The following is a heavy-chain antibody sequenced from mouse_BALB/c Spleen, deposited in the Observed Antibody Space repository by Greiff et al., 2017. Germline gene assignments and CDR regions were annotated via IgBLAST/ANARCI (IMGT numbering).Heavy chain of an antibody. Sequence: DVQLVESGGGLVQPGGSRKLSCAASGFTFSSFGMHWVRQAPEKGLEWVAYISSGSSTIYYADTVKGRFTISRDNPKNTLFLQMTSLRSEDTAMYYCARENWEGYAMDYWGQGTSVTVSS. CDR3: ARENWEGYAMDY. CDR1: GFTFSSFG. D-gene: IGHD4-1*01. V-gene: IGHV5-17*02. CDR2: ISSGSSTI. J-gene: IGHJ4*01.